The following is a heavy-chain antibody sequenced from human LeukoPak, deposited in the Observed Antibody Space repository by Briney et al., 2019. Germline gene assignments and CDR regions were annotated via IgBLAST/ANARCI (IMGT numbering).Heavy chain of an antibody. J-gene: IGHJ4*02. Sequence: GGSLRPSCSPSLFTFSSYWMHCVRQTPGKGLLWISRINYDGTTTSYAHSLKGQFTISKDNPKNTSSLQMTSLRAQNTPAFNVGRGRPRGYSGYVIDYWGQGTPITVSS. D-gene: IGHD5-12*01. V-gene: IGHV3-74*01. CDR1: LFTFSSYW. CDR2: INYDGTTT. CDR3: GRGRPRGYSGYVIDY.